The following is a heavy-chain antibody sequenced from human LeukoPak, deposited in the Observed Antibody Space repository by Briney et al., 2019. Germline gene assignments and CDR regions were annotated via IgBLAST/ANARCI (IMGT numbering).Heavy chain of an antibody. V-gene: IGHV3-23*01. J-gene: IGHJ4*02. CDR3: AKRGVVIRVIVVGFHKEAPYFDS. CDR1: GITLSNYG. CDR2: ISDSGGRT. D-gene: IGHD2-15*01. Sequence: PGGSLRLSCAVSGITLSNYGMSWVRQAPGKGLEWVAGISDSGGRTNYADSVKGRFTISRDNPKNTLYLQMNSLRAEDTAVYFCAKRGVVIRVIVVGFHKEAPYFDSWGQGVLVTVSS.